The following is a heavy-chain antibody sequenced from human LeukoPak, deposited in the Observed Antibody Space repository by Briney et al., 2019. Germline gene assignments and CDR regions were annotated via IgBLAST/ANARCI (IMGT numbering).Heavy chain of an antibody. J-gene: IGHJ4*02. CDR3: AREGGYSHAFDY. V-gene: IGHV3-74*01. CDR2: INSDGSST. D-gene: IGHD3-22*01. Sequence: GGSLRLSCAASGFTFSSYWMYWVRQAPGKGLVWVSRINSDGSSTSHADSVKGRFTISRDNAKNTLHLQMNSLRAEDTAVYYCAREGGYSHAFDYWGQGTLVTVSS. CDR1: GFTFSSYW.